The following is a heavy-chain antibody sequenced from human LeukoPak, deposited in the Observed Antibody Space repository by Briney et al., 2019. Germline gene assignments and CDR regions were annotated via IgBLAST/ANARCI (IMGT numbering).Heavy chain of an antibody. J-gene: IGHJ4*02. Sequence: GASVKVSCKVSGYTLTELSMHWVRQAPGKGLEWMGGFDPEDGETIYAQKFQGRVTMTEDTSTDTAYMELSSLRSEDTAVYYCATEVRSDFWSGYLYYWGQGTLVTVSS. CDR2: FDPEDGET. CDR1: GYTLTELS. CDR3: ATEVRSDFWSGYLYY. D-gene: IGHD3-3*01. V-gene: IGHV1-24*01.